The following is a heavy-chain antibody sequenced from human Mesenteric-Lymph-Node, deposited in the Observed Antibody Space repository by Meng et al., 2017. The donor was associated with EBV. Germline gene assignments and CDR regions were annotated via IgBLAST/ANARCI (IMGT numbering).Heavy chain of an antibody. CDR2: IYYSGST. J-gene: IGHJ4*02. CDR1: GGSISSGSNY. Sequence: QMQLQESGPGLVKPSETLSLTCTVSGGSISSGSNYWGWIRQPPGKGLEWIGSIYYSGSTYYNPSLKSGVTISVDTSKNQFSLKLSPVTAADTAVYYCARDSNNWYTYFDYWGQGTLVTVSS. D-gene: IGHD6-13*01. V-gene: IGHV4-39*07. CDR3: ARDSNNWYTYFDY.